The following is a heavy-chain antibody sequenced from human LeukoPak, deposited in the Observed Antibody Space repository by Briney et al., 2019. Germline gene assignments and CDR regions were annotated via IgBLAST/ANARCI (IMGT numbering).Heavy chain of an antibody. V-gene: IGHV4-39*01. Sequence: SETLSLTCTVPGGSLSRSSYYWGWIRQPPGKGLEWIGSIYYSGSTYYNPSLKSRVTISIDTSRNQFSLNLSSVTAADMAVYYCARPASSGWYPFDYWGQGTLVTVSS. J-gene: IGHJ4*02. CDR2: IYYSGST. CDR3: ARPASSGWYPFDY. D-gene: IGHD6-19*01. CDR1: GGSLSRSSYY.